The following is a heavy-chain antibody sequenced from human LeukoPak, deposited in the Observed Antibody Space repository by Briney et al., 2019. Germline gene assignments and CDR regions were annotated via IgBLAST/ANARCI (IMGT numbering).Heavy chain of an antibody. CDR1: GGSISSSSYY. J-gene: IGHJ6*03. V-gene: IGHV4-61*01. CDR3: ARLVAGYYYYYMDV. D-gene: IGHD2-15*01. Sequence: SETLSLTCTVSGGSISSSSYYWSWIRQPPGKGLEWIGYIYYSGSTNYNPSLKSRVTISVDTSKNQFSLKLSSVTAADTAVYYCARLVAGYYYYYMDVWGKGTTVTISS. CDR2: IYYSGST.